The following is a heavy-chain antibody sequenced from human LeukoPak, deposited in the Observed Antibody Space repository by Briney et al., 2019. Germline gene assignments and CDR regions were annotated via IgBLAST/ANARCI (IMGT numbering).Heavy chain of an antibody. V-gene: IGHV1-2*02. CDR3: ARKSPRFSSSGMDV. Sequence: GASVKVSCKASGYTFTSYGISWVRQAPGQGLEWMGWINPNSGGTNYAQKFQGRVTVTRDTSISTMYMELGRLRFDDTAVYYCARKSPRFSSSGMDVWGKGTTVTVSS. CDR1: GYTFTSYG. D-gene: IGHD3-3*01. CDR2: INPNSGGT. J-gene: IGHJ6*04.